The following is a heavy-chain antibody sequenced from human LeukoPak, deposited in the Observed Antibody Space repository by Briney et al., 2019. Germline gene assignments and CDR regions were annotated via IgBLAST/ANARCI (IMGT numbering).Heavy chain of an antibody. J-gene: IGHJ4*02. CDR3: ARDRGYYDSSGYTPIDY. CDR2: ISSSSSYI. V-gene: IGHV3-21*01. CDR1: GFTFSSYS. Sequence: GGSLRLSCAACGFTFSSYSMNWVRQAPGKGLEWVSSISSSSSYIYYADSVRGRFTISRDNAKNSLYLQMNSLRAEDTAVYYCARDRGYYDSSGYTPIDYWGQETLVTVSS. D-gene: IGHD3-22*01.